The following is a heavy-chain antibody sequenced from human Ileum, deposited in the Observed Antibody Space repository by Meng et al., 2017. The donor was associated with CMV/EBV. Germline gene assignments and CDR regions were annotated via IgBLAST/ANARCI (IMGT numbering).Heavy chain of an antibody. CDR1: GFTFSDDY. D-gene: IGHD1-1*01. CDR3: VRADSQRPPNAFDI. CDR2: ITNKANSHTA. J-gene: IGHJ3*02. Sequence: GGSLRLSCAASGFTFSDDYMEWVRQAPGKGLEWVGRITNKANSHTAEYAASVQGRFTISRDDSQNLLYLQMNSLKTEDTARYYGVRADSQRPPNAFDIWGQGTMVTVSS. V-gene: IGHV3-72*01.